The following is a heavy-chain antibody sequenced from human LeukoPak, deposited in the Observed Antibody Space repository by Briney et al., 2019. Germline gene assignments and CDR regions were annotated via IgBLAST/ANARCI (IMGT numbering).Heavy chain of an antibody. D-gene: IGHD2-15*01. V-gene: IGHV4-30-2*01. CDR1: GGSISSDGYY. Sequence: SETLSLTCTVSGGSISSDGYYWSWIRQPPGKGLEWIGYIYHSGSTYYNPSLKSRVTISVDRSKNQFSLKLSSVTAADTAVYYCARTPRLGWFDPWGQGTLVTVSS. CDR3: ARTPRLGWFDP. CDR2: IYHSGST. J-gene: IGHJ5*02.